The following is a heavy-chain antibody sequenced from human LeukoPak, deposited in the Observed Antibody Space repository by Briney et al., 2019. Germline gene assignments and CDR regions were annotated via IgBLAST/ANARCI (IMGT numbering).Heavy chain of an antibody. CDR1: GYTLTFYY. CDR3: ASGDGVSNLFAVLGFDP. J-gene: IGHJ5*02. Sequence: SVTVSCTASGYTLTFYYMHWMRQAPGQGLEWMGWSNPNSGDTNYAQQFQGRVTPTWDTSISTASMELSMLRSDDTAVYYCASGDGVSNLFAVLGFDPWGQGTLVTVSS. D-gene: IGHD3-10*02. V-gene: IGHV1-2*02. CDR2: SNPNSGDT.